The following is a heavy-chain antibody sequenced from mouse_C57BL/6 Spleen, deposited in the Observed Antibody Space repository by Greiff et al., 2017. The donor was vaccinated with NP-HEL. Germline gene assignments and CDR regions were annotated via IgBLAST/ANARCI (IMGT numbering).Heavy chain of an antibody. D-gene: IGHD1-1*01. CDR3: ARDGSSYRYFDV. CDR2: IDPSDSYT. J-gene: IGHJ1*03. V-gene: IGHV1-69*01. Sequence: VQLQQPGAELVMPGASVKLSCKASGYTFTSYWMHWVKQRPGQGLEWIGEIDPSDSYTNYNQKFKGKSTLTVDKSSSTAYMQLSSLTSEDSAVYYCARDGSSYRYFDVWGTGTTVTVSS. CDR1: GYTFTSYW.